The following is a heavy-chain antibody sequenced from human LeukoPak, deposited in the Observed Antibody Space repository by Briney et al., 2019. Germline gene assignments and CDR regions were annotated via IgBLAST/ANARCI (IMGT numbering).Heavy chain of an antibody. J-gene: IGHJ6*02. Sequence: SVKVSCKASGGTFISYAISWVRQAPGQGLEWMGGIIPIFGTANYAQKFQGRVTITADESTSTAYMELSSLRSEDTAVYYCARDQVVVVVAATLVYYGMDVWGQGTTVTVSS. V-gene: IGHV1-69*13. CDR1: GGTFISYA. CDR3: ARDQVVVVVAATLVYYGMDV. D-gene: IGHD2-15*01. CDR2: IIPIFGTA.